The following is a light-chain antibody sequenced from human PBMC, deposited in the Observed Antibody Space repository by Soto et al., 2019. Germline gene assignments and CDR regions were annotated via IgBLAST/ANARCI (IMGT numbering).Light chain of an antibody. CDR1: SSNIGENY. Sequence: QSVLTQPPSVSAAPGQTVTISCSGSSSNIGENYVSWYQQFPGTAPKLLIYDNNERPSGIPDRFSGSKSGTSATLGITGLQTGDEADYYCGTWESGLSAVVFGGGTKLTVL. CDR3: GTWESGLSAVV. V-gene: IGLV1-51*01. J-gene: IGLJ2*01. CDR2: DNN.